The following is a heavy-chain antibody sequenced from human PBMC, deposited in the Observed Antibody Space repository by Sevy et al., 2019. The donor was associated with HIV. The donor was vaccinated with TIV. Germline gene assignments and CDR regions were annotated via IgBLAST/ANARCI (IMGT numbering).Heavy chain of an antibody. D-gene: IGHD3-22*01. Sequence: GGSLRLSCAASGIAFSTYAMFWVRQAPGKGLEWVSSISASGYSTYYADSVKGRFTPSRDNSKNTLDLQMNSLRADDTAVYYSAKDFSDLYYYDGYAAVDYWGQGTLVTVSS. CDR1: GIAFSTYA. CDR2: ISASGYST. J-gene: IGHJ4*02. V-gene: IGHV3-23*01. CDR3: AKDFSDLYYYDGYAAVDY.